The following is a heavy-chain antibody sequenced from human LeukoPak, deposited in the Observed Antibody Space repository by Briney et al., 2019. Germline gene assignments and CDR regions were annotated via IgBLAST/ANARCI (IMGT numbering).Heavy chain of an antibody. CDR2: IRSKAYGGTT. J-gene: IGHJ5*02. CDR1: GFTFGDYA. CDR3: TRENAVLLWFGEQPFYDTP. Sequence: PGRSLRLSCTASGFTFGDYAMSWVRQAPGKGLEWVGFIRSKAYGGTTEYAASVKGRFTISRDDSKSIAYLQMNSLKTEDTAVYCCTRENAVLLWFGEQPFYDTPWGQGTLVTVSS. V-gene: IGHV3-49*04. D-gene: IGHD3-10*01.